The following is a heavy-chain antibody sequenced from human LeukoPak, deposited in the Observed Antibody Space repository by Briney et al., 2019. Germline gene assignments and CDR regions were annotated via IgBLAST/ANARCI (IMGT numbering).Heavy chain of an antibody. Sequence: SETLSLTCTVSGGSISSSSYYWGWIRQPPGKGLEWIGSIYYSGSTYYNPSLKSRVTISVDTSKNQFSLKLSSVTAADTAVYYCASSSGSYQLYLDYSGQGTLVTVSS. J-gene: IGHJ4*02. CDR3: ASSSGSYQLYLDY. V-gene: IGHV4-39*01. CDR2: IYYSGST. D-gene: IGHD1-26*01. CDR1: GGSISSSSYY.